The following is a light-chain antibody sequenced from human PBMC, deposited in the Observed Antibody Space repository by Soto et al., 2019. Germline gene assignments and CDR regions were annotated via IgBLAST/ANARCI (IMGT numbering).Light chain of an antibody. V-gene: IGKV3D-15*02. CDR1: QSVSSN. CDR2: GAS. CDR3: HHFGILPET. Sequence: EIVMTQSPATLSVSPGERATLSCRASQSVSSNLAWYQQKPGQAPRLLIYGASTRATGIPARFSGSGSGTEFTLTISRLEPVDFAVYYCHHFGILPETFGQGTNVE. J-gene: IGKJ1*01.